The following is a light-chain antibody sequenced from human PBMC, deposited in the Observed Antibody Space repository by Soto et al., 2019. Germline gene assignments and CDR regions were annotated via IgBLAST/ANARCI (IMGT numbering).Light chain of an antibody. CDR2: DAS. Sequence: EIVLTQSPATLSLSPGERATLSCRASQSVSSYLAWYQQKPGQAPRLLIYDASNSATGIPARVSGSGTGTDFTLTISRLEPEDFAVYYCQQRSNWPPYTFGQGTKLEIK. V-gene: IGKV3-11*01. CDR1: QSVSSY. CDR3: QQRSNWPPYT. J-gene: IGKJ2*01.